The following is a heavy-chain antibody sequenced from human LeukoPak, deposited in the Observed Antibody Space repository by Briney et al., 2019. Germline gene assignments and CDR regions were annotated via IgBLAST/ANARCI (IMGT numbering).Heavy chain of an antibody. V-gene: IGHV1-69*04. D-gene: IGHD2-2*01. Sequence: SVKVSCKASGGTFSSYAISWVRQAPGQGLEWMGRIIPILGIANYAQKFQGRVTITADKSTSTAYMELSSLRSEDTAVYYCARDRYPAAPFDSWGQGTLVTVSS. J-gene: IGHJ4*02. CDR2: IIPILGIA. CDR3: ARDRYPAAPFDS. CDR1: GGTFSSYA.